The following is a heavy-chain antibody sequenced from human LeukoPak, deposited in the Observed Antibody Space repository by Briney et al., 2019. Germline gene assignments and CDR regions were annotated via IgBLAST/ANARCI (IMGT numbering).Heavy chain of an antibody. Sequence: PSETLSLTCAVYGGSFSGYYWSWIRQPPGKGLEWIGEINHSGSTNYNPSLKSRVTISVDTSKNQFSLKLSSVTAADTAVYYGVTYYYGSSAPKRNYWGQGILVTVSS. CDR2: INHSGST. D-gene: IGHD3-22*01. J-gene: IGHJ4*02. CDR3: VTYYYGSSAPKRNY. V-gene: IGHV4-34*01. CDR1: GGSFSGYY.